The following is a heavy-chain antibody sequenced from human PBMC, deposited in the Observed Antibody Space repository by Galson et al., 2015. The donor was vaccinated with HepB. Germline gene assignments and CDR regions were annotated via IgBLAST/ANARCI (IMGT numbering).Heavy chain of an antibody. J-gene: IGHJ4*02. CDR1: GFTFSDYY. CDR3: VRGIAAAGTGAGY. CDR2: ISSSSSYT. Sequence: CAASGFTFSDYYMSWIRQAPGKGLEWVSYISSSSSYTNYADSVKGRFTISRDNAKNSLYLQMNSLRAEDTAVYYCVRGIAAAGTGAGYWGQGTLVTVSS. V-gene: IGHV3-11*03. D-gene: IGHD6-13*01.